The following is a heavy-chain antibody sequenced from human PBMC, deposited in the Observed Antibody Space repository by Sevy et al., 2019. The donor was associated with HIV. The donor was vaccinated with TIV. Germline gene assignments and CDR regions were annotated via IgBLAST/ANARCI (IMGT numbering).Heavy chain of an antibody. CDR1: GFTFSSYA. CDR2: ISYDGSNK. CDR3: ARRGYSYGYIDY. J-gene: IGHJ4*02. D-gene: IGHD5-18*01. V-gene: IGHV3-30-3*01. Sequence: GGSLRLSCAASGFTFSSYAMHWVRQAPGKGLEWVAVISYDGSNKYYADSVKGRFTISRDNSKNTLYLQMNSLRAEDTAVYYCARRGYSYGYIDYWGQGTLVTVSS.